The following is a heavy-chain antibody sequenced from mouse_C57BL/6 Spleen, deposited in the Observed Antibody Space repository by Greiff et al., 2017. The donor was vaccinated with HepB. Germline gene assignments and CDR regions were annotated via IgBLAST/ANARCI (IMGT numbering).Heavy chain of an antibody. D-gene: IGHD1-1*01. V-gene: IGHV1-7*01. CDR1: GYTFTSYW. Sequence: QVQLQQPGPELVKPGASVKLSCKASGYTFTSYWMHWVKQRPGQGLEWIGYINPSSGYTKYNQKFKDKATLTADKSSSTAYMQLSSLTYEDSAVYYCARSLITLDYWGQGTTLTVSS. CDR3: ARSLITLDY. J-gene: IGHJ2*01. CDR2: INPSSGYT.